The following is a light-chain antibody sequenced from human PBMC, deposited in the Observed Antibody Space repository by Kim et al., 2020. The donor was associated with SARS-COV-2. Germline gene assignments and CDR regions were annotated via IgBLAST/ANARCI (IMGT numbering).Light chain of an antibody. CDR2: KAS. CDR1: QSIKKW. V-gene: IGKV1-5*03. J-gene: IGKJ2*01. Sequence: SASVGDRVTITCRASQSIKKWLAWYQQKPGTAPKLLIYKASSLNNGVPSRFSGSGSGTEFTLTISSLQPDDFATYYCQQYSSDSYTFGLGTKLEI. CDR3: QQYSSDSYT.